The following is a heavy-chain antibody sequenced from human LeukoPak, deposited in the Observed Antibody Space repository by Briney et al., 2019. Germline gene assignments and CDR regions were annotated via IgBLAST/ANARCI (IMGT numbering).Heavy chain of an antibody. Sequence: SETLSLTCTVSGYSISSGYYWGWIRQPPGKGLEWMGSIYHSGSTSYNPSLESRVTISVDTSKNQFSLKLSSVTAADTAVYYCARDRGPAAAIFDYWGQGTLVTVSS. J-gene: IGHJ4*02. V-gene: IGHV4-38-2*02. CDR2: IYHSGST. CDR3: ARDRGPAAAIFDY. D-gene: IGHD2-2*01. CDR1: GYSISSGYY.